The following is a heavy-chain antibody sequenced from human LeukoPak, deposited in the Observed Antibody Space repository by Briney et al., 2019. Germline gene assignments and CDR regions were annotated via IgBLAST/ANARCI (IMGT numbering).Heavy chain of an antibody. CDR2: IIPILGIA. D-gene: IGHD6-6*01. V-gene: IGHV1-69*02. J-gene: IGHJ4*02. Sequence: GASVKVSCKASGYVFTGYYMHWVRQAPGQGLEWMGRIIPILGIANYAQKFQGRVTITADKSTSTAYMELSSLRSEDTAVYYCARQIAARPLDYWGQGTLVTVSS. CDR1: GYVFTGYY. CDR3: ARQIAARPLDY.